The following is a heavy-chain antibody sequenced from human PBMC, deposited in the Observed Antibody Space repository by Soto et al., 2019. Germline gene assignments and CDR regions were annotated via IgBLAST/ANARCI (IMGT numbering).Heavy chain of an antibody. J-gene: IGHJ5*02. CDR1: GFTFSSYW. Sequence: GGSLRLSCAASGFTFSSYWMHWVRQAPGKGLVWVSRINSDGSSTSYADSVKGRFTISRDNAKNTLYLQMNSLRAEDTAVYYCARGRTTMVRGVTPWFDPWGQGTLVTVSS. V-gene: IGHV3-74*01. CDR3: ARGRTTMVRGVTPWFDP. CDR2: INSDGSST. D-gene: IGHD3-10*01.